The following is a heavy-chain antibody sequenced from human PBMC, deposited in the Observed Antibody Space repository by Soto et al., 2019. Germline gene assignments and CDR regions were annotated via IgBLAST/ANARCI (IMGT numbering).Heavy chain of an antibody. CDR2: MNPNSCNT. Sequence: QVQLVQSGAEVKKPGASVKVSCKASGYTFTSYDINWVRQAIGQGLEWMGWMNPNSCNTGYAPKFQGRVTMTRNTPISAAYMALSSLRHEDTAVYYCARTLYGDNAAYWGQGTLFSVSS. D-gene: IGHD4-17*01. V-gene: IGHV1-8*01. J-gene: IGHJ4*02. CDR3: ARTLYGDNAAY. CDR1: GYTFTSYD.